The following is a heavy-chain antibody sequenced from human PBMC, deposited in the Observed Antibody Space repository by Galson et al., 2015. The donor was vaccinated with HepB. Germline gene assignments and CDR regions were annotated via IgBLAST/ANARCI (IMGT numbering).Heavy chain of an antibody. CDR3: AWSISWSSGFDY. Sequence: CAISGDSVPSHSAAWNWIRQSPSRGLEWLGRTYYRSKWYNDYAVSVKSRITINPDTSKNQFSLQQNSVTPEDTAVYYCAWSISWSSGFDYWGQGTLVTVSS. D-gene: IGHD6-13*01. CDR1: GDSVPSHSAA. CDR2: TYYRSKWYN. J-gene: IGHJ4*02. V-gene: IGHV6-1*01.